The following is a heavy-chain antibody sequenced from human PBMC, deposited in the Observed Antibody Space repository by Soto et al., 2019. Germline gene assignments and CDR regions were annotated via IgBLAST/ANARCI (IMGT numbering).Heavy chain of an antibody. J-gene: IGHJ3*02. CDR3: AREGTNDGSGYYGRAFDI. Sequence: QVQLQESGPGLVKSSQTLSLTCTVSGGSISSGDYYWSWIRQPPGKGLEWIGYIYYSGSTYYNPSLKSRLTISIDTSKNQFSLKLSSVTAADTAVYYCAREGTNDGSGYYGRAFDIWGQGTMLTVSS. V-gene: IGHV4-30-4*01. D-gene: IGHD3-22*01. CDR1: GGSISSGDYY. CDR2: IYYSGST.